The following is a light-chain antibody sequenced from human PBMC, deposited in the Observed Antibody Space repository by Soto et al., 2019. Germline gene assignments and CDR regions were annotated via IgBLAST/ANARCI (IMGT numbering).Light chain of an antibody. Sequence: DIQMTQSPSTLSGSVGDRVTITCRASQTISSWLAWYQQKPGKAPKLLIYKASTLKSGVPSRFSGSGSGTEFTLTISSLQPDDFATYYCKHYNSYSEAFGQGTRWIS. CDR2: KAS. CDR3: KHYNSYSEA. V-gene: IGKV1-5*03. J-gene: IGKJ1*01. CDR1: QTISSW.